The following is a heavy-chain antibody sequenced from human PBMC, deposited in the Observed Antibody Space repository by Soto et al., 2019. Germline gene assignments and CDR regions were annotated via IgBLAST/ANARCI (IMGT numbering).Heavy chain of an antibody. CDR2: ISSSGSTI. V-gene: IGHV3-48*03. CDR1: GFTFSSYE. J-gene: IGHJ4*02. Sequence: LRLSCAASGFTFSSYEMNWVRQAPGKGLEWVSYISSSGSTIYYADSVKGRFTISRDNAKNSLYLQMNSLRAEDTAVYYCARELYSSSYLDYWGQGTLVTVS. CDR3: ARELYSSSYLDY. D-gene: IGHD6-6*01.